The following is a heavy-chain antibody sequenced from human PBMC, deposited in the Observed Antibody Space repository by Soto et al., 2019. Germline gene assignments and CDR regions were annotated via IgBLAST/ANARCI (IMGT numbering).Heavy chain of an antibody. J-gene: IGHJ4*02. Sequence: GASVKVSCKASGYMFTTYDIMWVRQATGQGLEWVGGMNPNSGHTGYAQKFQGRVTMTRDSSISTAYMELSSLRSDDTAVYYCARAATYYCGLGSGADYWGQGTLVTVSS. V-gene: IGHV1-8*01. CDR3: ARAATYYCGLGSGADY. CDR1: GYMFTTYD. D-gene: IGHD3-10*01. CDR2: MNPNSGHT.